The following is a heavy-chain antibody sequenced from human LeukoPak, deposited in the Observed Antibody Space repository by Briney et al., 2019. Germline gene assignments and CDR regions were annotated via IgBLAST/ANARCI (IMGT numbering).Heavy chain of an antibody. D-gene: IGHD2-8*01. V-gene: IGHV3-7*01. CDR3: ARETGDIVLMVYDNWFDP. J-gene: IGHJ5*02. CDR2: IKQDGSEK. Sequence: QPGGSLTLSCAASGFTFSSYWMSWVRQAPGKGLEWVANIKQDGSEKYYVDSVKGRFTISRDNAKNSLYLQMNSLRAEDTAVYYCARETGDIVLMVYDNWFDPWGQGTLVTVSS. CDR1: GFTFSSYW.